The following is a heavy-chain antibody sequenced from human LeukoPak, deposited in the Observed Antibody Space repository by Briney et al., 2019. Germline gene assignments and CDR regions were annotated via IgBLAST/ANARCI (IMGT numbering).Heavy chain of an antibody. CDR1: GGSISSYY. Sequence: SETLSLTCTVSGGSISSYYWSWIRQPPGKGLEWIGYIYYSGSTNYNPSLKSRVTISVDTSKNQFSLKLSSVTAADTAVYYCASSSGKTSGSYYNPILWYYFDYWGQGTLVTVSS. V-gene: IGHV4-59*01. J-gene: IGHJ4*02. D-gene: IGHD3-10*01. CDR2: IYYSGST. CDR3: ASSSGKTSGSYYNPILWYYFDY.